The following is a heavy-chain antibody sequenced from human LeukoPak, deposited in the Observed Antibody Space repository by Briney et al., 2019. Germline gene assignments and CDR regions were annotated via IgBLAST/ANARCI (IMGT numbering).Heavy chain of an antibody. CDR2: IYSGGST. J-gene: IGHJ6*03. CDR3: ARAPGYSSSWYATFYYMDV. CDR1: GFTVSSNY. Sequence: GGSLRLSCAASGFTVSSNYMSWVRQAPGKGLEWVSVIYSGGSTYYADSVKGRFTISRDNSKNTLYLQMNSLRAEDTAVYYCARAPGYSSSWYATFYYMDVWGKGTMVTVSS. D-gene: IGHD6-13*01. V-gene: IGHV3-53*01.